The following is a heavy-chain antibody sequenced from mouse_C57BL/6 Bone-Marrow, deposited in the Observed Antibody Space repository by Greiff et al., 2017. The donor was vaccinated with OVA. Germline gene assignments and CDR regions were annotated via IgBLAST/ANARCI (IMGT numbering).Heavy chain of an antibody. V-gene: IGHV3-6*01. CDR2: ISYDGSN. D-gene: IGHD2-4*01. CDR3: ARGYDYGDV. J-gene: IGHJ1*03. CDR1: GYSITSGYY. Sequence: DVKLVESGPGLVKPSQSLSLTCSVTGYSITSGYYWNWIRQFPGNKLEWMGYISYDGSNNYNPSLKNRISITRDTSKNQFFLKLNSVTTEDTATYYCARGYDYGDVWGTGTTVTVSS.